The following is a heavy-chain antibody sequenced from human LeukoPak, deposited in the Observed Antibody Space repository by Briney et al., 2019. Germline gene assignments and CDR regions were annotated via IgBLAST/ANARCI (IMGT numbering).Heavy chain of an antibody. J-gene: IGHJ4*02. CDR3: ARRQAMKLDY. CDR2: INHSGST. CDR1: GGSISSYY. Sequence: SETLSLTCTVSGGSISSYYWSWIRQPPGKGLEWIGEINHSGSTNYNPSLKSRVTISVDTSKNQFSLKLSSVTAADTAVYYCARRQAMKLDYWGQGTLVTVSS. V-gene: IGHV4-34*01. D-gene: IGHD2-2*01.